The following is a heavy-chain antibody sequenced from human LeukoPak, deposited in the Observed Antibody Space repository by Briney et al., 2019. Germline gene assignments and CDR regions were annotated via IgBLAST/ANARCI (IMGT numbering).Heavy chain of an antibody. CDR2: ISSTSTYT. D-gene: IGHD3-16*01. Sequence: KPGGSLRLSCAASGFTFGDYYMNWIRQAPGKGLEWVSSISSTSTYTYYADSVKGRFTVSRDNAKYSLYLQMNSLRAEDTAVYYCASSIYSYVWGSSPLSLLFDFWGQGALVTASS. J-gene: IGHJ4*02. V-gene: IGHV3-11*06. CDR1: GFTFGDYY. CDR3: ASSIYSYVWGSSPLSLLFDF.